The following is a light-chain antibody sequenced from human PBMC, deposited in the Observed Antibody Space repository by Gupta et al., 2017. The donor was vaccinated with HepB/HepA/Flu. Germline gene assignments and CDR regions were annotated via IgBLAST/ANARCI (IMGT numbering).Light chain of an antibody. CDR1: QNITNNY. V-gene: IGKV3-20*01. Sequence: GERATVSCRASQNITNNYLAWYQQKPGRAPRLLIYGASSRATGSPDRFSSSGSGTDFTLNINRLDPEDFALYYCQQYGSAPGLTFGGGTRVEI. J-gene: IGKJ4*01. CDR3: QQYGSAPGLT. CDR2: GAS.